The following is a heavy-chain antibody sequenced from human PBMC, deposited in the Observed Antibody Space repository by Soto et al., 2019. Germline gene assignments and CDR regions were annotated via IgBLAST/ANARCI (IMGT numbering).Heavy chain of an antibody. D-gene: IGHD2-15*01. CDR3: ARSCSGGSCYPLVWFAP. CDR1: GYTFTSYD. V-gene: IGHV1-8*01. J-gene: IGHJ5*02. Sequence: ASVKVSCKASGYTFTSYDINWVRQATGQGLEWMGWMNPNSGNTGYAQKFQGRVTMTRNTSISTAYMELSSLRSEDTAVYYCARSCSGGSCYPLVWFAPWGQGTLVTVSS. CDR2: MNPNSGNT.